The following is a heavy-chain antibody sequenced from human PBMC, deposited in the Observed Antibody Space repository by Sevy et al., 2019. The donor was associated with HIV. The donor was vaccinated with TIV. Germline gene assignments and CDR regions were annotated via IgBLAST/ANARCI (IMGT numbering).Heavy chain of an antibody. D-gene: IGHD2-2*01. Sequence: GGSLRLSCAASGFTFSSYSMNWVRQAPGKGLEWVSSISSSSYIYYADSVKGRFTISRDNAKNSLYLQMNSLRAEDTAVYYCARVGGYCSSTSCYAIFDYWGQGTLVTVSS. CDR1: GFTFSSYS. J-gene: IGHJ4*02. CDR3: ARVGGYCSSTSCYAIFDY. V-gene: IGHV3-21*01. CDR2: ISSSSYI.